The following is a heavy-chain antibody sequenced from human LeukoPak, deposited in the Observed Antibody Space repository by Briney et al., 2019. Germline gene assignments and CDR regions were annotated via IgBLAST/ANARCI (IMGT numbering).Heavy chain of an antibody. J-gene: IGHJ4*02. Sequence: GESLKISCKGSGYSFTTYWVGWLRQMPGKGLEWMGIIYPGDSDTRYSPSFQGQVTISADKSISTAYLQWSSLKASDTAMYFCARFYGSGSLINFDYWGQGTLVTVSS. D-gene: IGHD3-10*01. CDR2: IYPGDSDT. CDR3: ARFYGSGSLINFDY. V-gene: IGHV5-51*01. CDR1: GYSFTTYW.